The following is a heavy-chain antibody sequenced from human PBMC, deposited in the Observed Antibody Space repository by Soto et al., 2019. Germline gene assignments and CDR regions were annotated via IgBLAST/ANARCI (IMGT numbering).Heavy chain of an antibody. CDR2: FDPEDGET. Sequence: RASVKVSGKVSGYTLTELSMHWVRQAPGKGLEWMGGFDPEDGETIYAQKFQGRVNMTEDTSRDTAYMELSSLRSEDTAVYYCATDGPDTAMVDFDYWGQGTLVTVSS. V-gene: IGHV1-24*01. CDR1: GYTLTELS. CDR3: ATDGPDTAMVDFDY. J-gene: IGHJ4*02. D-gene: IGHD5-18*01.